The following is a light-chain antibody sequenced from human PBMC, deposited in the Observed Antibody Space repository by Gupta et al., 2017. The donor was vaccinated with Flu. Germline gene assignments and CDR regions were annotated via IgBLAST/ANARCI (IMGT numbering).Light chain of an antibody. J-gene: IGKJ4*01. Sequence: DIQMTQSPSSLSASVGDRVTITCRASQSISSYLYWYQQKPGKAPKLLIYAASSLQSGVPSRFSGSGSGTDFTLTISRLQPEDFAAYYCQQSDSTHLTFGGGTKVEIK. V-gene: IGKV1-39*01. CDR2: AAS. CDR3: QQSDSTHLT. CDR1: QSISSY.